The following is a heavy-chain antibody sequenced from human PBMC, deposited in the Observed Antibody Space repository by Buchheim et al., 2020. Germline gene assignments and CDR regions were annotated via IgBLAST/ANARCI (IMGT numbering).Heavy chain of an antibody. CDR1: GGSISSGGYY. Sequence: QVQLQESGPGLVKPSQTLSLTCTVSGGSISSGGYYWSWIRQPPGKGLEWIGYIYYSGSTNYNPSLKSRVTLSVDTSKNQFSLKLSSVTAADTAVYYCARDGRANDYVWGSYRYNPGDGGEFDYWGQGTL. D-gene: IGHD3-16*02. CDR3: ARDGRANDYVWGSYRYNPGDGGEFDY. CDR2: IYYSGST. J-gene: IGHJ4*02. V-gene: IGHV4-61*08.